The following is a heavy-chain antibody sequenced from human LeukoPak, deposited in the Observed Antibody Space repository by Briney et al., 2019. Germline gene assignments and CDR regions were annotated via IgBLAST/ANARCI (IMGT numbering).Heavy chain of an antibody. V-gene: IGHV3-21*01. J-gene: IGHJ4*02. D-gene: IGHD1-1*01. CDR1: GFTFDTYS. CDR2: ISSSSSYI. CDR3: ARSPGATWSFDY. Sequence: GGSLRLSCAASGFTFDTYSMNWVRQAPGKGLEWVSSISSSSSYIYYGDSVKGRFTISRDNAKNSLYMQMNSLRAEDTAVYYCARSPGATWSFDYWGQGTLVTVSP.